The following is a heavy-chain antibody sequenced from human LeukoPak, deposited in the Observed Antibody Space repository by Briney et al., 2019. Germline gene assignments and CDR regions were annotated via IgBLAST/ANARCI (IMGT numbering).Heavy chain of an antibody. CDR2: ISGSGGST. J-gene: IGHJ4*02. V-gene: IGHV3-23*01. CDR3: AKVPPDSGSYYVDY. CDR1: GFTFSSYA. D-gene: IGHD1-26*01. Sequence: GGSLILSCAASGFTFSSYAMSWVRQAPGKGLEWVSAISGSGGSTYYADSVKGRFTISRDNSKNTLYLQMNSLRAEDTAVYYCAKVPPDSGSYYVDYWGQGTLVTVSS.